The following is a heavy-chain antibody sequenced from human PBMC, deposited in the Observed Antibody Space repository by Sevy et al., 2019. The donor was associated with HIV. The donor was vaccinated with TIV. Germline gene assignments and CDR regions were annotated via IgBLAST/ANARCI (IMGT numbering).Heavy chain of an antibody. V-gene: IGHV4-61*01. D-gene: IGHD2-15*01. J-gene: IGHJ5*02. CDR2: IYYTGNT. CDR3: ARVVGESCSGGTCSGWFDP. Sequence: SETLSLTCIVSGDSVTSSPQYWTWIRQPPGKGLEWIAYIYYTGNTNYNPSLRDRVTISVDISKNQFSLKLSSVTAADTAVYYCARVVGESCSGGTCSGWFDPWGQGTQVTVSS. CDR1: GDSVTSSPQY.